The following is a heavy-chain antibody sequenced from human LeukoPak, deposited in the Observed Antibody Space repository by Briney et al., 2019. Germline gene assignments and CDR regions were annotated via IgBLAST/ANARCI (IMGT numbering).Heavy chain of an antibody. CDR2: ISSSSTYI. V-gene: IGHV3-21*01. CDR1: GFTFSSYS. CDR3: VRDFRSADY. J-gene: IGHJ4*02. Sequence: PGGSLRLSCAASGFTFSSYSMSWVRQAPGKGLEWVSSISSSSTYIYYADSVKARFIISRDNARNTVYLQMSSLRVEDTAVYYCVRDFRSADYWGQGTLVTVSS.